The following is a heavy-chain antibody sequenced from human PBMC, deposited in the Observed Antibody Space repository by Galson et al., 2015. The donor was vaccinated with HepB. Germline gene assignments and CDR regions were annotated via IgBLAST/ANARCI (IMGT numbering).Heavy chain of an antibody. V-gene: IGHV4-4*07. D-gene: IGHD3-22*01. CDR1: GGSINSHY. CDR2: IYTSGNS. Sequence: LSLTCTVSGGSINSHYWSWIRQPAGKGLEWIGRIYTSGNSDYNPSLKSRVTMSVDTSKNQFSLKLRSVTAADTAVYYCARDHYDSSDYYYSYDYWGQGTLVTVSS. J-gene: IGHJ4*02. CDR3: ARDHYDSSDYYYSYDY.